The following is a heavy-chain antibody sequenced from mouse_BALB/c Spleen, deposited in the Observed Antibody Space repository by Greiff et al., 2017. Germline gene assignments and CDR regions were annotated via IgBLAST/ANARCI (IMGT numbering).Heavy chain of an antibody. CDR2: INPGSGGT. J-gene: IGHJ3*01. CDR3: ARNQFAY. Sequence: QVQLKESGAELVRPGTSVKVSSKASGYAFTNYLIEWVKQRPGQGLEWIGVINPGSGGTNYNEKFKGKATLTADKSSSTAYMQLSSLTSDDSAVYFCARNQFAYWGQGTLVTVSA. V-gene: IGHV1-54*01. CDR1: GYAFTNYL.